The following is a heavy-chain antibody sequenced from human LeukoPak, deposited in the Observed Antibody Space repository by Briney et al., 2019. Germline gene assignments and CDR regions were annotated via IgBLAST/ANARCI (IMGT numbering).Heavy chain of an antibody. CDR2: ISGSGGST. V-gene: IGHV3-23*01. D-gene: IGHD3-22*01. Sequence: GGSLRLSCAASGFTFSSYGMSWVRQAPGKGLEWVSAISGSGGSTYYADSVKGRLTISRDNSKNTLYLQMNSLRAEDTAVYYCAKVGYYDSSGYPFDYWGQGTLVTVSS. CDR3: AKVGYYDSSGYPFDY. CDR1: GFTFSSYG. J-gene: IGHJ4*02.